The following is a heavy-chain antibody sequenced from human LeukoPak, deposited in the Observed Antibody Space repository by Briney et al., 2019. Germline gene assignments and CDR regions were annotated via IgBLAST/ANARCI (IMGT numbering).Heavy chain of an antibody. Sequence: VASVKVSCKASGYTFTGYYMHWVRQAPGQGLEWMGWINPNSGGTNYAQKFQGRVTMTRDTSISTAYMELSRLRSDDTAVYYCARDVMLVGATDYWGQGTLVTVSS. V-gene: IGHV1-2*02. D-gene: IGHD1-26*01. CDR1: GYTFTGYY. CDR2: INPNSGGT. J-gene: IGHJ4*02. CDR3: ARDVMLVGATDY.